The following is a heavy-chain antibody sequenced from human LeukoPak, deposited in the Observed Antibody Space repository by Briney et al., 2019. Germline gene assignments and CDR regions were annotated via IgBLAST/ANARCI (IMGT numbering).Heavy chain of an antibody. D-gene: IGHD3-16*01. V-gene: IGHV4-59*01. CDR2: IYYSGST. CDR1: GGSISSYY. J-gene: IGHJ6*02. Sequence: SETLSLTCTVSGGSISSYYWSWIRQPPGKGLEWIGYIYYSGSTNYNPSLKSRVTISVDTSKNQFSLRLSSVTAADTAMYYCARDRGPWGITYYGMDVWGQGTTVTVSS. CDR3: ARDRGPWGITYYGMDV.